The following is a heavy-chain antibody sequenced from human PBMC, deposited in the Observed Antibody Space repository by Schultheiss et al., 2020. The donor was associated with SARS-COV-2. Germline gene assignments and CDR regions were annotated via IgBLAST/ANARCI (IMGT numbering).Heavy chain of an antibody. J-gene: IGHJ5*02. CDR1: GYPFTGYY. D-gene: IGHD3-9*01. V-gene: IGHV1-2*02. CDR3: ARHGAASQDYDILTGYYGFDP. Sequence: ASVKVSCKASGYPFTGYYVHWVRQAPGQGLEWMGWINPNSGGTTDAQKFRGRVTMTRDTSISTAYMELSSLRSEDTAVYYCARHGAASQDYDILTGYYGFDPWGQGTLVTVSS. CDR2: INPNSGGT.